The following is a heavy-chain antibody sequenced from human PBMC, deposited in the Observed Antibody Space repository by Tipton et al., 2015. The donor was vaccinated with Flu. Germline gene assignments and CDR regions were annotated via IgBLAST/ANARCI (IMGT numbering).Heavy chain of an antibody. CDR2: IYYSGST. Sequence: TLSLTCTVSGGSISSYYWSWIRQPPGKGLEWIGYIYYSGSTNYNPSLKSRVTISVDTSKNQFSLKLSSVTAADTAVYYCARDSPPLRSGGAFDIWGQGTMVTVSS. J-gene: IGHJ3*02. CDR3: ARDSPPLRSGGAFDI. V-gene: IGHV4-59*01. CDR1: GGSISSYY. D-gene: IGHD4-17*01.